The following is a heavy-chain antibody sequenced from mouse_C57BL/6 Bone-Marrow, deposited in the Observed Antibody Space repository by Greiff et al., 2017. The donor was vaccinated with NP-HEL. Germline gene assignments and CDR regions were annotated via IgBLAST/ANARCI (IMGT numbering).Heavy chain of an antibody. CDR3: ARGSANWESLLWYCDV. V-gene: IGHV5-16*01. Sequence: EVQLVESEGGLVQPGSSMKLSCTASGFTFSDYYMAWVRQVPEKGLEWVANINYDGSSTYYLDSLKSRFIISRDNAKNILYLQMSSLKSEDTATYYCARGSANWESLLWYCDVWGTGTTVTVSS. CDR1: GFTFSDYY. CDR2: INYDGSST. D-gene: IGHD4-1*01. J-gene: IGHJ1*03.